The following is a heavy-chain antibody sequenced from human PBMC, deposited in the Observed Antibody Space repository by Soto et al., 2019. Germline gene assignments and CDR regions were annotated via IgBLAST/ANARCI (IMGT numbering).Heavy chain of an antibody. D-gene: IGHD6-19*01. CDR3: AKGYSSGWQHGHYYGMDV. J-gene: IGHJ6*02. V-gene: IGHV3-23*01. Sequence: EVQLLESGGGLVQPGGSLRLSCAASGFTFSSYAMSWVRQAPGKGLEWVSAISGSGGSTYYADSVKGRFTISRDNSKNTLYLQMNSLRAEDTAVYYCAKGYSSGWQHGHYYGMDVWGQGTTFTVSS. CDR1: GFTFSSYA. CDR2: ISGSGGST.